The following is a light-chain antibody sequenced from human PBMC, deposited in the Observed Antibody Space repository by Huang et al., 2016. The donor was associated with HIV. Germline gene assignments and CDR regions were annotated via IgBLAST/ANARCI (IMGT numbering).Light chain of an antibody. J-gene: IGKJ5*01. CDR2: DAS. V-gene: IGKV3-11*01. CDR3: QQRSNWRT. Sequence: EIVLTQSPATLSLSPGERATLSCRASQSVSSYLAWYQQKPGQAPRVLIYDASNRAAGIPARFSGSGSGTDFTLTISSLEPEDFAVYYCQQRSNWRTFGQGTRLEIK. CDR1: QSVSSY.